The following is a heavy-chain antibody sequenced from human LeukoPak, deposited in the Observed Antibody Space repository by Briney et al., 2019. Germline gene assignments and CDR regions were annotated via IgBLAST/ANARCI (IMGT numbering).Heavy chain of an antibody. V-gene: IGHV1-2*02. CDR3: ARGTPPSYRLFDY. Sequence: ASVKASCKASGYTFTGYYMHWVRQAPGQGLEWMGWINPNSGGTNYAQKFQGRVTMTRDTSISTAYMELSRLRSDDTAVYYCARGTPPSYRLFDYWGQGTLVTVSS. J-gene: IGHJ4*02. D-gene: IGHD4-11*01. CDR2: INPNSGGT. CDR1: GYTFTGYY.